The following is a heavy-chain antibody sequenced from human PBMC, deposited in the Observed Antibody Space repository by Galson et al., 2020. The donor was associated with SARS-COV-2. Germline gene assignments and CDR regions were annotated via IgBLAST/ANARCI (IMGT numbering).Heavy chain of an antibody. J-gene: IGHJ6*02. D-gene: IGHD1-26*01. CDR3: ATDRSMETPHYYLPIPPYYYGMDV. Sequence: ASVKVSCKVSGYTLTELSMHWVRQAPGKGLEWMGGFDPEDGETIYAQKFQGRVTMTEDTSTDTAYMELSSLRSEDTAVYYCATDRSMETPHYYLPIPPYYYGMDVWGQGTTVTVSS. CDR1: GYTLTELS. V-gene: IGHV1-24*01. CDR2: FDPEDGET.